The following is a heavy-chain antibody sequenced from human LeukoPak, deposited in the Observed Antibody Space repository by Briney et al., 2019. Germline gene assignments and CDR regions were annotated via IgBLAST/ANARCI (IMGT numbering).Heavy chain of an antibody. CDR2: INYSGST. Sequence: SETLSLTCTFSGGSISTYYWSWIRQPPGKGLEWIGYINYSGSTNYNPSLKSRVTISVDTSKNQFSLKLTSVTAADTAMYYCARSPPNPRYCSSSSCPYYVDYWGQGTLVTVSS. CDR1: GGSISTYY. V-gene: IGHV4-59*01. D-gene: IGHD2-2*01. CDR3: ARSPPNPRYCSSSSCPYYVDY. J-gene: IGHJ4*02.